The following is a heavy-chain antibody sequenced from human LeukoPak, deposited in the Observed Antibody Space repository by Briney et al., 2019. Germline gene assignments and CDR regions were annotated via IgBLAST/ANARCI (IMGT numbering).Heavy chain of an antibody. V-gene: IGHV3-30*02. J-gene: IGHJ4*02. CDR3: AKDRNGYNLIDH. CDR2: IRYDGSSK. CDR1: GFTFSSYA. Sequence: GGSLRLSCAASGFTFSSYAMYWVRQTPGKGLEWVAFIRYDGSSKWYRDSVKGRFTISRDNSNNAVFLQMNSLGAEDTAVYYCAKDRNGYNLIDHWGQGTLVTVSS. D-gene: IGHD5-24*01.